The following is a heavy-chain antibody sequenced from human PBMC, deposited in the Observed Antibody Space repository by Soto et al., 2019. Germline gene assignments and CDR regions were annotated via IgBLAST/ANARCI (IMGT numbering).Heavy chain of an antibody. V-gene: IGHV3-23*01. CDR2: SSGNGGST. Sequence: EVQLLESGGGLVQPGGSLRLSCAASGFTFSSYAMSWVRQAPGKGLEWVSASSGNGGSTYYAVSVKGRFTITRDNSSNTLYLQMNSLRAEDTAVYYCAKDGIINVYGGFLDYWSQGTMVTVSS. J-gene: IGHJ4*02. CDR3: AKDGIINVYGGFLDY. CDR1: GFTFSSYA. D-gene: IGHD4-17*01.